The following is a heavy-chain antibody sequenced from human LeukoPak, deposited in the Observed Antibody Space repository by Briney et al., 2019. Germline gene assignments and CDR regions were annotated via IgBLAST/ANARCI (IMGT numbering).Heavy chain of an antibody. D-gene: IGHD6-6*01. V-gene: IGHV1-18*01. CDR3: ARVQWGIAARLMAPWDY. CDR1: GYTFTSYG. J-gene: IGHJ4*02. Sequence: ASVKVSCKASGYTFTSYGISWVRQAPGQGLEWMGWISAYNGNTNYAQKLQGRVTMTTDTSTSTAYMEPRSLRSDDTAVYYCARVQWGIAARLMAPWDYWGQGTLVTVSS. CDR2: ISAYNGNT.